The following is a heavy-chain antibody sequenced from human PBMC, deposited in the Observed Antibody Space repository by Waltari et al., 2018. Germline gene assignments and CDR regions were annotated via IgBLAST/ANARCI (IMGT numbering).Heavy chain of an antibody. CDR2: IRYDGSNK. D-gene: IGHD3-3*01. J-gene: IGHJ3*01. Sequence: QVQLVESGGGVVQPGGSLRLSCAASGFTFSSYGMHWVRQAPGKGLEWVAFIRYDGSNKYYADSVKGRFTISRDNSKNTLYLQMNSLRAEDTAVYYCAKLRDYDFWSGYYFGAPVAWGQGTMVTVSS. CDR3: AKLRDYDFWSGYYFGAPVA. V-gene: IGHV3-30*02. CDR1: GFTFSSYG.